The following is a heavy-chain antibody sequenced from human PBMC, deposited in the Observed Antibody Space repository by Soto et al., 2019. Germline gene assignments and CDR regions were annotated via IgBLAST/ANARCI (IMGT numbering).Heavy chain of an antibody. J-gene: IGHJ4*02. Sequence: SETLSLTCTVSSGSISSTIYSWDWIRQPPGKGLEWIGYIYHSGSTYYNPSLKSRVTISVDRSKNQFSLKLSSVTAADTAVYYCASQHYYDSSGYYVVYWGQGTLVTVSS. D-gene: IGHD3-22*01. CDR3: ASQHYYDSSGYYVVY. CDR2: IYHSGST. CDR1: SGSISSTIYS. V-gene: IGHV4-39*07.